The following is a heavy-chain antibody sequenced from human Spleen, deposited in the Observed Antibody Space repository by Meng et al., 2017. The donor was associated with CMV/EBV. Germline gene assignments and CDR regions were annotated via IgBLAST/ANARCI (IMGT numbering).Heavy chain of an antibody. CDR2: ISAYNGHT. Sequence: VSCKASGYTFTSHGVNWVRQAPGQGLEWMAWISAYNGHTNYAHKFQGRVTVTADTSTSTAFMELRSLRSDDTAVYYCAGGSGWPFFDSWGQGTLVTVSS. V-gene: IGHV1-18*01. CDR1: GYTFTSHG. J-gene: IGHJ5*01. CDR3: AGGSGWPFFDS. D-gene: IGHD6-25*01.